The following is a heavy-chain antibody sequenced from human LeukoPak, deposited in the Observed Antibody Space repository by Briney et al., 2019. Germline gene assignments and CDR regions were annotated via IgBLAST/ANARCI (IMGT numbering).Heavy chain of an antibody. CDR2: IYHSGST. D-gene: IGHD2-15*01. Sequence: PSETLSLTCTVSGYSISSGYYWGWIRQPPGKGLEWIGSIYHSGSTYYNPSLKSRVTISVDTSKNQFSLKLSSVTAADTAVYYCARGVEDIVVVVAADWFDPWGQGTLVTVSS. CDR3: ARGVEDIVVVVAADWFDP. CDR1: GYSISSGYY. J-gene: IGHJ5*02. V-gene: IGHV4-38-2*02.